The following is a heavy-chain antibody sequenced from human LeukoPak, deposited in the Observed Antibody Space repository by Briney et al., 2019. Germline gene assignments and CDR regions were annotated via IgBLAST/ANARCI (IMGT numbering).Heavy chain of an antibody. D-gene: IGHD6-19*01. J-gene: IGHJ4*02. CDR3: AKDARRSSGWYFFDH. CDR2: ISDSGGTT. CDR1: EFTFSNYA. Sequence: GGSLRLSCVASEFTFSNYAMNWVRQAPGKGLEWVSVISDSGGTTYYADSVKGRFTISRDNSRNTLYLQMNSLRVEDTAVYYCAKDARRSSGWYFFDHWGQGTLVTVSS. V-gene: IGHV3-23*01.